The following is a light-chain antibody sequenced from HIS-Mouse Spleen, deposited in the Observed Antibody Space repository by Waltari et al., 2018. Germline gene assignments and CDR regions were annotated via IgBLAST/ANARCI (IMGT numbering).Light chain of an antibody. J-gene: IGKJ5*01. Sequence: EIVLTQSTATLSLSPGERATPSCRASPSVSSYLAWYQQKPGQAPRLLIYDASNRATGIPARFSGSGSGTDFTLTISSLEPEDFAVYYCQQRSNWPITFGQGTRLEIK. CDR3: QQRSNWPIT. CDR1: PSVSSY. V-gene: IGKV3-11*01. CDR2: DAS.